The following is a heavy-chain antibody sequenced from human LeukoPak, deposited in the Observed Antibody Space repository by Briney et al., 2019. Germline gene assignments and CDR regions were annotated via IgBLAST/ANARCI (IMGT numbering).Heavy chain of an antibody. V-gene: IGHV3-11*06. D-gene: IGHD3-22*01. J-gene: IGHJ4*02. Sequence: GGSLRLSCAASGFTFSDYYMSWIRQAPGKGLEWVSYISSSSSYTNYADSVKGRFTISRDNAKNSLYLQMNSLRAEDTAVYYCARDREYYYDSSGYREIDYWSQGTLVTVSS. CDR3: ARDREYYYDSSGYREIDY. CDR2: ISSSSSYT. CDR1: GFTFSDYY.